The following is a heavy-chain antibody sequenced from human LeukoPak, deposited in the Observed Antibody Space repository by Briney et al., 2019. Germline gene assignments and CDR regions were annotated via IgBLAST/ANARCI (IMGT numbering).Heavy chain of an antibody. J-gene: IGHJ5*02. CDR3: ARDSNYYGSGSPFDP. V-gene: IGHV4-4*07. CDR1: GGSFSGYY. CDR2: IYTSGST. D-gene: IGHD3-10*01. Sequence: SETLSLTCAVYGGSFSGYYWSWIRQPAGKGLEWIGRIYTSGSTNYNPSLKSRVTMSVDTSKNQFSLKLSSVTAADTAVYYCARDSNYYGSGSPFDPWGQGTLVTVSS.